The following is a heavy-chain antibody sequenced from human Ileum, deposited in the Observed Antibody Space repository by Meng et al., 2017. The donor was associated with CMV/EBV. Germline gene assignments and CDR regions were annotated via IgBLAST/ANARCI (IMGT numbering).Heavy chain of an antibody. J-gene: IGHJ4*02. CDR1: GFTFSSYS. CDR3: GRGDPDY. V-gene: IGHV3-7*01. CDR2: IKPDGIDR. Sequence: GESLKISCAASGFTFSSYSMNWARQAPGKGLEWVANIKPDGIDRYYVDSVKGRFTISRDNAKKSVYLQMNSLTAEDTAMYYCGRGDPDYWGQGALVTVSS.